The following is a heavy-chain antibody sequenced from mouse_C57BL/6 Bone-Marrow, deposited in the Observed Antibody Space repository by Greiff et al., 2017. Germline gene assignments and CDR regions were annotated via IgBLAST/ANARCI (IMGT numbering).Heavy chain of an antibody. CDR3: ADYYGSSYPYWYFDV. Sequence: VQLQQPGAELVKPGASVKLSCKASGYTFTSYWMQWVKQRPGQGLEWIGEIDPSDSYTNYNQKFKGKATLTVDTSSSTAYMQLSSLTSEDSAVSYCADYYGSSYPYWYFDVWGTGTTVTVSS. J-gene: IGHJ1*03. D-gene: IGHD1-1*01. CDR1: GYTFTSYW. CDR2: IDPSDSYT. V-gene: IGHV1-50*01.